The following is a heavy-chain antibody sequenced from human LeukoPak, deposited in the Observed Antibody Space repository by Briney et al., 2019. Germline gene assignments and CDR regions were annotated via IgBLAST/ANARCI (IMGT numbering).Heavy chain of an antibody. V-gene: IGHV1-69*04. Sequence: SVKVSCKASGGTFSSYAISWVRQAPGQGLEWMGRIIPILGIANYAQKFQGRVTITADKSTSTAYMELSSLRSEDTAVYYCARDDVGTKALDYWGQGTLVTVSS. CDR3: ARDDVGTKALDY. CDR2: IIPILGIA. J-gene: IGHJ4*02. D-gene: IGHD6-6*01. CDR1: GGTFSSYA.